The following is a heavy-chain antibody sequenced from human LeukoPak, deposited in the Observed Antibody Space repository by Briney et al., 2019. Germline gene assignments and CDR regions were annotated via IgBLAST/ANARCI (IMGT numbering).Heavy chain of an antibody. J-gene: IGHJ4*02. CDR3: ARSVEMATIACGY. CDR1: GGSISSGGYY. Sequence: SETLSLTCTISGGSISSGGYYWSWIRQHPGKGLEWIGYIYYSGSTYYNPSLKSRVTISVGTSKNQFSLKLSSVTAADTAVYYCARSVEMATIACGYWGQGTLVTVSS. V-gene: IGHV4-31*03. D-gene: IGHD5-24*01. CDR2: IYYSGST.